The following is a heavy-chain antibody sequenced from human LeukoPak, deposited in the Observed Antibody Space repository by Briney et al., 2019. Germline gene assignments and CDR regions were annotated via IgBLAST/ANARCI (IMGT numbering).Heavy chain of an antibody. CDR2: FDPEDGET. J-gene: IGHJ4*02. V-gene: IGHV1-24*01. D-gene: IGHD1-14*01. CDR1: GYTFTGYY. Sequence: ASVKVSCKASGYTFTGYYMHWVRQAPGKGLEWMGGFDPEDGETIYAQKFQGRVTMTEDTTTDTAYMELSSLRSEDTAVYYCATAYGQNRIDYWGQGTLVTVSS. CDR3: ATAYGQNRIDY.